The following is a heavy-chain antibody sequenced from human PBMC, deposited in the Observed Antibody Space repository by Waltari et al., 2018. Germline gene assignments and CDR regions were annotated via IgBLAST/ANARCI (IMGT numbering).Heavy chain of an antibody. CDR1: GGSFSAYY. CDR2: INHSGST. J-gene: IGHJ4*02. Sequence: QVQLQQWGAGLLTPSETLSPTCAVYGGSFSAYYWSWFRQPPGKGLEWVGEINHSGSTNYNPSLKGRVTIAVDTSKNQFSLKLSSVTAADTAVYYCARGNRWSNGPPFNYWGQGTLVTVSS. D-gene: IGHD2-15*01. V-gene: IGHV4-34*01. CDR3: ARGNRWSNGPPFNY.